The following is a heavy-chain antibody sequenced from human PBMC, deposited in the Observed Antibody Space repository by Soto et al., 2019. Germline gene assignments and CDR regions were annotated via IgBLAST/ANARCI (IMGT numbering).Heavy chain of an antibody. J-gene: IGHJ6*02. CDR1: GYSFSNYW. Sequence: PGESLKISCKGSGYSFSNYWIGWVRQMPGKGLEWMGIIYPGDSDTRYSPSFQGQVTISADKSISTAYLQWSSLKASDTAMYYCARRRIAAAGTYYYYGMYVWGQGTTVTVSS. CDR2: IYPGDSDT. D-gene: IGHD6-13*01. CDR3: ARRRIAAAGTYYYYGMYV. V-gene: IGHV5-51*01.